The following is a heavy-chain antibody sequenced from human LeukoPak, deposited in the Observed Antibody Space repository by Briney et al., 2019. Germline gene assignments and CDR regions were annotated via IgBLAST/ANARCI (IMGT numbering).Heavy chain of an antibody. Sequence: PGGSLRLSCAASGFTFSNVWWTWVRQAPGEGLEWVGRIKRKTDGGATEYAEPAKGRFTISRDDSKNTLYLEMNSLKTEDTGVYYCTSTLGYWGQRTPVTVSS. CDR3: TSTLGY. V-gene: IGHV3-15*01. CDR2: IKRKTDGGAT. J-gene: IGHJ4*02. CDR1: GFTFSNVW.